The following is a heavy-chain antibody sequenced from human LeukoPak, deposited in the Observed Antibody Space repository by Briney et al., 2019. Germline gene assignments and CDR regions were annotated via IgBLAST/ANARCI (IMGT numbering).Heavy chain of an antibody. V-gene: IGHV3-20*04. D-gene: IGHD3-22*01. Sequence: GGSLRLSCAASGFTFDDYGMSWVRQAPGKGLEWVSGINWNGGSTGYADSVKGRFTISRDNAKNTLYLQMNSLRAEDTALYYCARVYYDSSGYLGGFDYWGQGTLVTVSS. CDR2: INWNGGST. CDR1: GFTFDDYG. J-gene: IGHJ4*02. CDR3: ARVYYDSSGYLGGFDY.